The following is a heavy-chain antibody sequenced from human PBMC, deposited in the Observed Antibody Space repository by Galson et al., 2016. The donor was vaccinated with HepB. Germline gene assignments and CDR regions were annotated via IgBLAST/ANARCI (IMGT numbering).Heavy chain of an antibody. D-gene: IGHD6-13*01. CDR3: TPLPTGQQPYYFDL. J-gene: IGHJ4*02. CDR2: MKSILDGGST. V-gene: IGHV3-15*01. CDR1: GFTFSHAW. Sequence: SLRLSCAASGFTFSHAWMSWVRQAPGKGLEWVGRMKSILDGGSTDYAAPVKGRFTISRDDAKNTVYLQVKRLRMDDTATYYCTPLPTGQQPYYFDLWGQGTLVIVSS.